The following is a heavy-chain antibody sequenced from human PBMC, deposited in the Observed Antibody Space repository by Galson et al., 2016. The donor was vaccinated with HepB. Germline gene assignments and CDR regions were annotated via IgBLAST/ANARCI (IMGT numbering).Heavy chain of an antibody. CDR3: AKQAPGWLPQPVDY. CDR2: ISYDGSNK. V-gene: IGHV3-30*18. D-gene: IGHD3-9*01. Sequence: SLRLSCAASGLTFSRYTMHWVRQAPGKGLEWVALISYDGSNKYYADSVEGRFTISRDNSKNTLYVQMNSLRVEDTAVYYCAKQAPGWLPQPVDYWGQGTLVTVSS. CDR1: GLTFSRYT. J-gene: IGHJ4*02.